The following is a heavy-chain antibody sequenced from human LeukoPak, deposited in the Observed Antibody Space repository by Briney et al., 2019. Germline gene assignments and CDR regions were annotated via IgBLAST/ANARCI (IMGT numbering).Heavy chain of an antibody. CDR1: NGSITSHY. Sequence: PSETLSLTCTVSNGSITSHYWSWIRQSPGQGPEWIGYVHYSGSTSYNPSLKSRVTVSMDTSKKQFSLIMKSVTGADTAVYFCARFNWGGYYFDSWGQGALVTVSS. J-gene: IGHJ4*02. CDR3: ARFNWGGYYFDS. V-gene: IGHV4-59*08. D-gene: IGHD7-27*01. CDR2: VHYSGST.